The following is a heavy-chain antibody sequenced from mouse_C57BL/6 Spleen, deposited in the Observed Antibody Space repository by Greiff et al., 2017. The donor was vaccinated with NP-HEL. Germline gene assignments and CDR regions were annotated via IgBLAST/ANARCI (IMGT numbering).Heavy chain of an antibody. Sequence: QVQLQQSDAELVKPGASVKISCKVSGYTFTDHPIHWMKQRPEQGLEWIGYIYPRDGSTKYNEKFKGKATLTADKSSSTAYMQLNSLTSEDSAVYFCARGGIYDGYYKVFADWGQGTLVTVSA. J-gene: IGHJ3*01. V-gene: IGHV1-78*01. D-gene: IGHD2-3*01. CDR1: GYTFTDHP. CDR3: ARGGIYDGYYKVFAD. CDR2: IYPRDGST.